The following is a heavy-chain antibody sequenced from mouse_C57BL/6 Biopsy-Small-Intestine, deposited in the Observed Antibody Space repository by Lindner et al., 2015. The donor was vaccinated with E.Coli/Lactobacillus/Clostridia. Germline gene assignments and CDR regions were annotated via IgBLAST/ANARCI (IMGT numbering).Heavy chain of an antibody. CDR1: GFTFSDYG. V-gene: IGHV5-17*01. D-gene: IGHD1-1*01. CDR3: ARGSSGGMDY. CDR2: ISSGSSTI. J-gene: IGHJ4*01. Sequence: VQLQESGGGLVKPGGSLKLSCAASGFTFSDYGMHWVRQAPEKGLDWVAYISSGSSTIYYADTVKGRFTISRDNAKNTLFLQMTSLRSEDTAMYFCARGSSGGMDYWGQGTSVTVSS.